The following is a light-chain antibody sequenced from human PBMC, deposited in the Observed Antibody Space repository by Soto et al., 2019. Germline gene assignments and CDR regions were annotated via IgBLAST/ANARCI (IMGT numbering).Light chain of an antibody. CDR3: QQYGSSPFT. CDR1: QSVSSSY. Sequence: IVLTQSQGTLSLSPGERATLSCXASQSVSSSYLAWYQQKPGQAPRLLIYGASSRATGIPDRFSGSGSGTDFTLTISRLEPEDFAVYYCQQYGSSPFTFGPGTKVDI. CDR2: GAS. J-gene: IGKJ3*01. V-gene: IGKV3-20*01.